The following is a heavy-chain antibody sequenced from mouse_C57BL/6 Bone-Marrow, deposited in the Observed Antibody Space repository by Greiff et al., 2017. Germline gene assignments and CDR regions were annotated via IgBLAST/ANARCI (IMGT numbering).Heavy chain of an antibody. D-gene: IGHD2-1*01. Sequence: VQLQQPGAELVRPGSSVKLSCKASGYTFTSSWMDWVKQRPGQGLEWIGNIYPSDSDTHYNQKFKDKATLTVDKSSSTAYMQLSSLTSEDSADYYCARGVYGNYGAYWGQGTLVTVSA. V-gene: IGHV1-61*01. CDR3: ARGVYGNYGAY. J-gene: IGHJ3*01. CDR2: IYPSDSDT. CDR1: GYTFTSSW.